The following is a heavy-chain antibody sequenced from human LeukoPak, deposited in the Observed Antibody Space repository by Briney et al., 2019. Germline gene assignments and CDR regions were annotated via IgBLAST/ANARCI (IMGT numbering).Heavy chain of an antibody. Sequence: KPSETLSLTCAVYGGSFSGYYWSWIRQPPGKGLEWIGEINHSGSTNYNPSLKSRVTISVDTSKNQFSLKLSSVTAADTAVYYCAGGTTPGYSGHGGALDAFDIWGQGTVVTVSS. CDR2: INHSGST. CDR3: AGGTTPGYSGHGGALDAFDI. CDR1: GGSFSGYY. D-gene: IGHD5-12*01. J-gene: IGHJ3*02. V-gene: IGHV4-34*01.